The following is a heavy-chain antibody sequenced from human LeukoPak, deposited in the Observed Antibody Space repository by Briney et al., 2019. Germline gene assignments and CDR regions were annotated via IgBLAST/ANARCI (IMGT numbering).Heavy chain of an antibody. CDR3: ARDRPRIAVAGGGPYYFDY. CDR1: GYTFTGYY. D-gene: IGHD6-19*01. V-gene: IGHV1-2*02. J-gene: IGHJ4*02. Sequence: ASVKVSCKASGYTFTGYYMHWVRQAPGQGLEWMGWINPNSGGTNYAQKFQGRVTMTRDTSISTAYMELSRLRSDDTAVYCCARDRPRIAVAGGGPYYFDYWGQGTLVTVSS. CDR2: INPNSGGT.